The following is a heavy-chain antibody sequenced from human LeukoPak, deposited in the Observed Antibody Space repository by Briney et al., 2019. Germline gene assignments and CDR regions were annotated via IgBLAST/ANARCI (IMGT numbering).Heavy chain of an antibody. V-gene: IGHV3-53*01. Sequence: GGSLRLSCAASGFTVSRNYMSWVRQARGKGVEGVSVLYSDGSTYYADSVKGRFTISIDNSKNPLYLQMNSLRAEDTAVYYCAISFDFPNCFDLWGQGTLVTVSS. CDR1: GFTVSRNY. J-gene: IGHJ5*02. CDR3: AISFDFPNCFDL. D-gene: IGHD3-9*01. CDR2: LYSDGST.